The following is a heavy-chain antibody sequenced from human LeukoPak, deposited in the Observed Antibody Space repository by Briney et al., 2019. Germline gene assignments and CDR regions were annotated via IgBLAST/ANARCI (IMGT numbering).Heavy chain of an antibody. CDR2: ICTSGST. J-gene: IGHJ5*02. Sequence: PSQTLSLTCTVSGDSISSGNYYWTWIRQPAGKGLEWIGHICTSGSTNYNPSLKSRVTISVDTSKNQFSLKLSSVTAAGTAVYYCARDRGGYCSSTSCYAGYWFDPWGQGTLVTVTS. CDR1: GDSISSGNYY. V-gene: IGHV4-61*09. CDR3: ARDRGGYCSSTSCYAGYWFDP. D-gene: IGHD2-2*01.